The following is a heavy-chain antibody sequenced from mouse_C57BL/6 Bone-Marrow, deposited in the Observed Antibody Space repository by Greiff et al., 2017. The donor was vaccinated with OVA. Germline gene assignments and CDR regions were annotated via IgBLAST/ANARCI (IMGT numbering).Heavy chain of an antibody. CDR2: IYPGGGYT. CDR1: GYTFTNYW. J-gene: IGHJ3*01. D-gene: IGHD3-3*01. V-gene: IGHV1-63*01. Sequence: QVQLQQSGAELVRPGTSVKMSCKASGYTFTNYWIGWAKQRPGHGLEWIGDIYPGGGYTNYNEKFKGKATLTADKSSSTAYMQFSSLTSEDSAIYYCARLRAHGGFAYWGQGTLVTVSA. CDR3: ARLRAHGGFAY.